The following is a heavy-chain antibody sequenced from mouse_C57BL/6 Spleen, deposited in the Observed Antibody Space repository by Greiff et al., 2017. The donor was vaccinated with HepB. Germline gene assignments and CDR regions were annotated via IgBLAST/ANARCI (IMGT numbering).Heavy chain of an antibody. V-gene: IGHV1-55*01. D-gene: IGHD2-2*01. CDR2: IYPGSGST. CDR3: ARGLRGSYWYFDV. CDR1: GYTFTSYW. Sequence: QVQLKQSGAELVKPGASVKMSCKASGYTFTSYWITWVKQRPGQGLEWIGDIYPGSGSTNYNEKFKSKATLTVDTSSSTAYMQLSSLTSEDSAVYYCARGLRGSYWYFDVWGTGTTVTVSS. J-gene: IGHJ1*03.